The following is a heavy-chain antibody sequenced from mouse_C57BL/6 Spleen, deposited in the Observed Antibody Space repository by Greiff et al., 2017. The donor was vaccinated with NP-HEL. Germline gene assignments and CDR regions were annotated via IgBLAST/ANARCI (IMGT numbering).Heavy chain of an antibody. CDR2: ISYSGST. CDR1: GYPITSGYD. Sequence: EVMLVESGPGMVKPSQSLSLTCTVTGYPITSGYDWHWIRHFPGNKLEWMGYISYSGSTNYNPSLKSRISITHDTSKNHFFLKLNSVTTEDTATYYCARGYYGYYFDYWGQGTTLTVSS. J-gene: IGHJ2*01. CDR3: ARGYYGYYFDY. V-gene: IGHV3-1*01. D-gene: IGHD1-1*01.